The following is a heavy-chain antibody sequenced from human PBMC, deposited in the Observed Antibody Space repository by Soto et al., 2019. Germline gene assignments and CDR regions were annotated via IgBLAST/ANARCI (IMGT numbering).Heavy chain of an antibody. CDR1: GGSISSSSYY. CDR2: IYYSGST. V-gene: IGHV4-39*01. Sequence: SETLSLTCTVSGGSISSSSYYWGWIRQPPGKGLEWIGSIYYSGSTYYNPSLKSRVTISVDTSKNQFSLKLSSVTAADTAVYYCARHIRSSSSWYYYYYYYMDVCGKGTTVPVSS. J-gene: IGHJ6*03. CDR3: ARHIRSSSSWYYYYYYYMDV. D-gene: IGHD6-13*01.